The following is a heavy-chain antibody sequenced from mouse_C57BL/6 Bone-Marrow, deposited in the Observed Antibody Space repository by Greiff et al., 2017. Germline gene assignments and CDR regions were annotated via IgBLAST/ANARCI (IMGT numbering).Heavy chain of an antibody. J-gene: IGHJ1*03. D-gene: IGHD1-1*01. CDR1: GFNIKDDD. V-gene: IGHV14-4*01. Sequence: VQLKQSGAELVRPGASVRLSSTASGFNIKDDDMHWVKQRPEQGLGGIGWIDPENGDTAYASKLRGRATIPADTSSNTAYLQLSSLTSEDTAVYYCTTDFYGSSYGDWYFDGWGTGTTVTVSS. CDR2: IDPENGDT. CDR3: TTDFYGSSYGDWYFDG.